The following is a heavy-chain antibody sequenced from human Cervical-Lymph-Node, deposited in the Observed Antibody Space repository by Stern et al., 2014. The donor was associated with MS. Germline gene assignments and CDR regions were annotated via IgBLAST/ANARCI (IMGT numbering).Heavy chain of an antibody. Sequence: HITLKESGPTLVTPTQTLTLTCTFSGFSLSTSGVGVGWIRQPPGKALEXLALLYWDDDKRYSPSLKSRLTITKDTSKNQVVLTMTNMDPVDTATYYCAHRPSVSSGYYVPPFDYWGQGTLVTVSS. CDR2: LYWDDDK. CDR1: GFSLSTSGVG. CDR3: AHRPSVSSGYYVPPFDY. D-gene: IGHD3-22*01. V-gene: IGHV2-5*02. J-gene: IGHJ4*02.